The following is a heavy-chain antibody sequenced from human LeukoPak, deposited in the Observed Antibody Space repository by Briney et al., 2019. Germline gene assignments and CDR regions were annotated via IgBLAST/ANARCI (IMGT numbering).Heavy chain of an antibody. Sequence: GGSLRLSCAASGFTFSSYAMSWVRQAPGKGLEWVSAISGSGGSTYYADSVKGRFTISRDNSKNTLYLQMNSLRAEDTAVCYCAKAPRYYYDSSNYPTWYYFDYWGQGTLVTVSS. D-gene: IGHD3-22*01. CDR2: ISGSGGST. CDR3: AKAPRYYYDSSNYPTWYYFDY. J-gene: IGHJ4*02. CDR1: GFTFSSYA. V-gene: IGHV3-23*01.